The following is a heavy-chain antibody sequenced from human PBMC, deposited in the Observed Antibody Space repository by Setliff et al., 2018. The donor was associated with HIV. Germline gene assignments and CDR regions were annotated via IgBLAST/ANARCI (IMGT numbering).Heavy chain of an antibody. CDR1: GGSISSGSYY. V-gene: IGHV4-61*09. J-gene: IGHJ4*02. D-gene: IGHD2-21*02. CDR3: AREPTLYRGGDCYFDY. Sequence: SETLSLTCTVSGGSISSGSYYWSWIRQPAGKGLEWIGHIYTSGSTNYNPSLKSRVTISVDTSKNQFSLKLSSVTAADTAVYYCAREPTLYRGGDCYFDYWGQGTLVTVSS. CDR2: IYTSGST.